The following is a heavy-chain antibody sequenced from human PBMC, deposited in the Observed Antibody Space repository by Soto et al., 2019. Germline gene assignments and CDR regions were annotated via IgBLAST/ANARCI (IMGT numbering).Heavy chain of an antibody. CDR3: ARDPRPYSSSWLFDY. V-gene: IGHV3-33*01. CDR2: IWYDGSNK. CDR1: GFTFSSYG. J-gene: IGHJ4*02. D-gene: IGHD6-13*01. Sequence: QVQLVESGGGVVQPGRSLRLSCAASGFTFSSYGMHWVRQAPGKGLEWVAVIWYDGSNKYYADSVKGRFTISRDNSKNTLYLQMNSLRAEDTAVYYCARDPRPYSSSWLFDYWGQGTLVTVSS.